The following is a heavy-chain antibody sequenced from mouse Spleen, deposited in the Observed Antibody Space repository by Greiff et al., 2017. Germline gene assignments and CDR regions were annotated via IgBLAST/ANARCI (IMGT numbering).Heavy chain of an antibody. D-gene: IGHD1-1*01. CDR2: IYPRSGNT. CDR3: ARYTTVVAYWYFDV. J-gene: IGHJ1*01. CDR1: GYTFTSYG. V-gene: IGHV1-81*01. Sequence: VQLQQSGAELARPGASVKLSCKASGYTFTSYGISWVKQRTGQGLEWIGEIYPRSGNTYYNEKFKGKATLTADKSSSTAYMELRSLTSEDSAVYFCARYTTVVAYWYFDVWGAGTTVTVSS.